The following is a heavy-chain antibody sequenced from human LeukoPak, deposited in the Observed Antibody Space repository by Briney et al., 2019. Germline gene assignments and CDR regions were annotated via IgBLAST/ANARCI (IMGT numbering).Heavy chain of an antibody. Sequence: PGGSLRLSCAASGFTFSDYYMSWIRQAPGKGLERVSYISSSGSTIYYADSVKGRFTISRDNAKNSLYLQMNSLRAEDTAVYYCARGTVGEPPSAYYYGMDVWGQGTTVTVSS. CDR1: GFTFSDYY. V-gene: IGHV3-11*01. CDR2: ISSSGSTI. J-gene: IGHJ6*02. CDR3: ARGTVGEPPSAYYYGMDV. D-gene: IGHD1-14*01.